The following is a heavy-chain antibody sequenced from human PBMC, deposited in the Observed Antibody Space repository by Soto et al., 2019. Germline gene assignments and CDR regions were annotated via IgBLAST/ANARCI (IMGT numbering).Heavy chain of an antibody. J-gene: IGHJ6*02. CDR3: ARDPGYRNGMIV. V-gene: IGHV3-66*01. CDR1: GFTVSSDY. Sequence: EVQVVESGGGLVQPGGSLRLSCVASGFTVSSDYMNWVRQAPGKGLEWVSVIYRGGSTYYADSVKGRFTISRDNSKNTLYLQMNSLRAEDTAVYYCARDPGYRNGMIVWGQGTTVTVSS. CDR2: IYRGGST. D-gene: IGHD5-12*01.